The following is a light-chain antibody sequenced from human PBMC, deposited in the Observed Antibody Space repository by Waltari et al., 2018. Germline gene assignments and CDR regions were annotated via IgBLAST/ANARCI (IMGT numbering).Light chain of an antibody. CDR3: RQSHSTPLT. CDR2: AAS. CDR1: QRISSY. J-gene: IGKJ4*01. V-gene: IGKV1-39*01. Sequence: DIQMTQSPSSLSASVGDTVTITCRASQRISSYLNWDHQKPAKAAKLLIYAASSLQRGVPSRVSGSGSGTEFTLTISRLQPEDFATYYCRQSHSTPLTFGGGTKVEIK.